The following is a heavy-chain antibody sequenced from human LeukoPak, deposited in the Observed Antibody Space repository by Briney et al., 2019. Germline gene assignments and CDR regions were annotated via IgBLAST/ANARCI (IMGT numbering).Heavy chain of an antibody. V-gene: IGHV3-30*18. CDR2: ISYDGSNK. CDR3: ANLGGGFSGSGSYPNYFDP. Sequence: GGPLRLSCAASGFSFSSYGLHWVRQAPGKGLEWVAVISYDGSNKYYADSVKGRFTISRDNSKNTLYLQMNSLRAEDTAVYYCANLGGGFSGSGSYPNYFDPWGQGTLVTVSS. D-gene: IGHD3-10*01. CDR1: GFSFSSYG. J-gene: IGHJ5*02.